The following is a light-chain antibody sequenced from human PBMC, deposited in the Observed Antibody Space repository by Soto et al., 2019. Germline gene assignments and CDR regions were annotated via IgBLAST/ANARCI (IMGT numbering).Light chain of an antibody. CDR3: SSFISSSTIV. CDR2: EVS. Sequence: QSALTQPASVSGAPGQSITISCTGTSSDVGDYKYVSWCQKHPGKAPKALIYEVSNRPSDVSLRFSGSKSGTTAFLTISGLQAEDEADYYCSSFISSSTIVFGSGTKLTVL. J-gene: IGLJ1*01. CDR1: SSDVGDYKY. V-gene: IGLV2-14*01.